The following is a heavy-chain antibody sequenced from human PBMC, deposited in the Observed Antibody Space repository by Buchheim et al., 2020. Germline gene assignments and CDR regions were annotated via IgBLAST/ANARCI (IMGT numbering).Heavy chain of an antibody. D-gene: IGHD2-15*01. Sequence: QVQLQESGPGLVKPSETLSVTCTVSGGSVTSGNFYWSWIRQPPGKGLEWIGEINHSGSTNYNPSLKSRVTISVDTSKNQFSLKLSSVTAADTAVYYCARGDIVVVVAASDYWYFDLWGRGTL. CDR1: GGSVTSGNFY. CDR2: INHSGST. V-gene: IGHV4-61*01. CDR3: ARGDIVVVVAASDYWYFDL. J-gene: IGHJ2*01.